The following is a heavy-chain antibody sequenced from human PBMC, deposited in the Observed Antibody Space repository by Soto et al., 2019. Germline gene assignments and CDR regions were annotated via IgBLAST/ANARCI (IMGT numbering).Heavy chain of an antibody. V-gene: IGHV3-23*01. J-gene: IGHJ3*02. D-gene: IGHD6-19*01. CDR2: ISAIGGGT. CDR1: GFTFNSYA. CDR3: AKGAEIVVAGRGAFDI. Sequence: GGSLRLSCAASGFTFNSYAMSWVRQAPGKGLEWVSAISAIGGGTYYADSVKGRSTISRDNSKNTLYLQMSSLRVEDTAIYYCAKGAEIVVAGRGAFDIWGQGTMVTVSS.